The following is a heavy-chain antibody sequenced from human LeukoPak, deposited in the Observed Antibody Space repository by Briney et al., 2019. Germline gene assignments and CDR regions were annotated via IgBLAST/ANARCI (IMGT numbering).Heavy chain of an antibody. V-gene: IGHV3-30*04. J-gene: IGHJ4*02. CDR3: ASDGYYDSSGLLDY. CDR1: GFTFSSYA. CDR2: ISYDGSNK. Sequence: PGGSLRLSCAASGFTFSSYAMHWVRQAPGKGLEWVAVISYDGSNKYYADSVKGRFTISRDNSKNTLYLQMNSLRAEDTAVYYCASDGYYDSSGLLDYWGQGTLVTVSS. D-gene: IGHD3-22*01.